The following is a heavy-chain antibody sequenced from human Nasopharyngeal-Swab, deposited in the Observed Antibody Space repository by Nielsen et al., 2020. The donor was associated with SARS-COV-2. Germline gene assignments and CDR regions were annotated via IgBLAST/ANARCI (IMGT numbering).Heavy chain of an antibody. J-gene: IGHJ4*02. D-gene: IGHD5-24*01. Sequence: ASVKVSCKPSGSTFNFYYMHWVRQAPGQGLEWVGMINPRDGSTSYADNLQGRVTMTSDTSTGTVYMELRSLRSDDTAVYYCARHGMAEDYWGQGTLVTVSS. V-gene: IGHV1-46*02. CDR1: GSTFNFYY. CDR2: INPRDGST. CDR3: ARHGMAEDY.